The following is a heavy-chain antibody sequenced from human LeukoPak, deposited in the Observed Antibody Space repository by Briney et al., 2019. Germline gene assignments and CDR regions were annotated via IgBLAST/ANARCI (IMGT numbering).Heavy chain of an antibody. CDR2: MNPNSGNT. V-gene: IGHV1-8*02. CDR3: ARGPLELLDY. CDR1: VGTFSSYA. J-gene: IGHJ4*02. D-gene: IGHD1-7*01. Sequence: GASVKVSCKASVGTFSSYAISWVRQAPGQGLEWMGWMNPNSGNTGYAQKFQGRVTMTRNTSISTAYMELSSLRSEDTAVYYCARGPLELLDYWGQGTLVTVSS.